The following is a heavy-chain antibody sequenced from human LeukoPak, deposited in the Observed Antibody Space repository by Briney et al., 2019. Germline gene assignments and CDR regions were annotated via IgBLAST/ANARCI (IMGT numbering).Heavy chain of an antibody. CDR2: IGGSDGSR. CDR1: GFTLSTYA. V-gene: IGHV3-23*01. D-gene: IGHD3-22*01. J-gene: IGHJ4*02. Sequence: PGGSLRLSCAASGFTLSTYAMSWVRQAPGKGLEWMSGIGGSDGSRYYADSVKGRFIISRDNSKNTLYLQMNSLSADDTAIYYCAKAMYYYDRSGYAAAYYFDYWGQGTLVTVSS. CDR3: AKAMYYYDRSGYAAAYYFDY.